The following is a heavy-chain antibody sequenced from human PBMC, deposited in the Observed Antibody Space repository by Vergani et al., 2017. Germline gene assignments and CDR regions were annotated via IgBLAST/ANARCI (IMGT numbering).Heavy chain of an antibody. CDR1: CGSISSYY. D-gene: IGHD5-18*01. CDR3: ARVRGYTYGYKDP. J-gene: IGHJ5*02. CDR2: IYYSGST. V-gene: IGHV4-59*12. Sequence: QVQLPESGPGLVKPSETLSLTCTVSCGSISSYYWSWIRQPPGKGLEWIGYIYYSGSTNYNPSLKSRVTISVDTSKNQFSLKLSSVTAADTAVYYCARVRGYTYGYKDPWGQGTLVTVSS.